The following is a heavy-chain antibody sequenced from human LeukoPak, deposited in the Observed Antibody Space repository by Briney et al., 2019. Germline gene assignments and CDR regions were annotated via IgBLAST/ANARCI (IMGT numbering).Heavy chain of an antibody. J-gene: IGHJ5*02. CDR1: GFTFSSHG. Sequence: GGSLRLSCAASGFTFSSHGMSWVRQAPGKGLEWVSYISSSGSTIYYADSVKGRFTISRDNAKNSLYLQMNSLRAEDTAVYYCARDYGDYGSAGWFDPWGQGTLVTVSS. CDR2: ISSSGSTI. V-gene: IGHV3-48*04. CDR3: ARDYGDYGSAGWFDP. D-gene: IGHD4-17*01.